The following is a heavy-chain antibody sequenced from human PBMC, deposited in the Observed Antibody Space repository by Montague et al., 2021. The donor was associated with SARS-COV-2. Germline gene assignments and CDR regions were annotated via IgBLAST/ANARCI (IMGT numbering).Heavy chain of an antibody. V-gene: IGHV4-34*01. CDR3: ARRGSSVWGVTVSAELDY. CDR1: GGSFRGYY. J-gene: IGHJ4*02. CDR2: INQSGRT. D-gene: IGHD3-10*01. Sequence: SETLSLTCAVYGGSFRGYYWSWIRQPPEKGLEWIGEINQSGRTNNNPSLKSRVIISVDTSKNQFSLKLSSVTAADTAVYYCARRGSSVWGVTVSAELDYWGQGIPVTVSS.